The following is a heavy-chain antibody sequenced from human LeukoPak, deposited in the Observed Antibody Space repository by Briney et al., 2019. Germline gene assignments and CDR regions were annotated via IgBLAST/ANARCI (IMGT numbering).Heavy chain of an antibody. CDR3: ARDLSYSLEY. CDR1: GFTFSSYS. D-gene: IGHD3-10*01. J-gene: IGHJ4*02. CDR2: ISSSSSTI. Sequence: PGGSLRLSCAASGFTFSSYSMNWVRQAPGKGLEWVSYISSSSSTIYYADSVKGRFTISRDNAKNTLYLQMNSLRAEDTAVYYCARDLSYSLEYWGQGTLVTVSS. V-gene: IGHV3-48*04.